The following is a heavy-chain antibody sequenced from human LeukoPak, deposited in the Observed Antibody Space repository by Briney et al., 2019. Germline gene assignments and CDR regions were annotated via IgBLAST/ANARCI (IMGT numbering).Heavy chain of an antibody. Sequence: PSETLSLTCTVSGGSISSYYWSWIRQPPGKGLEWIGYIYYSGSTNYNPSLKGRVTISVDTSKNQFSLKLSSVTAADTAVYYCARTYGDYEDYWGQGTLVTVSS. V-gene: IGHV4-59*01. D-gene: IGHD4-17*01. CDR3: ARTYGDYEDY. CDR2: IYYSGST. CDR1: GGSISSYY. J-gene: IGHJ4*02.